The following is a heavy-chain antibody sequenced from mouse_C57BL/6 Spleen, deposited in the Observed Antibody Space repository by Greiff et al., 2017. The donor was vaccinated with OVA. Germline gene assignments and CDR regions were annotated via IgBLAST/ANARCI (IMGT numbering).Heavy chain of an antibody. CDR1: GYTFTSYW. Sequence: VQLQQPGAELVMPGASVKLSCKASGYTFTSYWMHWVKQRPGQGLEWIGEIDPSDSYTNYNQKFKGKSTLTVDKSSSTAYMQLSSLTSEDSAVKYCARNYYGSSHAMDYWGQGTSVTVSS. CDR3: ARNYYGSSHAMDY. J-gene: IGHJ4*01. V-gene: IGHV1-69*01. CDR2: IDPSDSYT. D-gene: IGHD1-1*01.